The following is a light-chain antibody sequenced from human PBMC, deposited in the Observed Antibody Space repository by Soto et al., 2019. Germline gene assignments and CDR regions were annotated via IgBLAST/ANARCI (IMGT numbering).Light chain of an antibody. CDR3: SSYTITSTRL. CDR2: DVT. Sequence: QSALTQPASVSGSPGQSITISCTGTSSDIGAFDLVSWFQQHPGKAPKVMIFDVTIRPSGVSNRFSGSKSGNTASLTISGLQAEDEADYYCSSYTITSTRLFGTGTKVTVL. V-gene: IGLV2-14*01. CDR1: SSDIGAFDL. J-gene: IGLJ1*01.